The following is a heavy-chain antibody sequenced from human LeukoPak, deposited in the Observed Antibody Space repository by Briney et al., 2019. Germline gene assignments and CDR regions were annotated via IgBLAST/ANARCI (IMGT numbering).Heavy chain of an antibody. CDR3: ARDKGNYYDSSGYYSFDY. Sequence: ASVKVSCKASGYTFTGYYVHWVRQAPGQGLEWMGWINPNSGGTNYAQKFQGRVTMTRDTSISTAYMELSRLRSDDTAVYYCARDKGNYYDSSGYYSFDYWGQGTLVTVSS. CDR1: GYTFTGYY. CDR2: INPNSGGT. J-gene: IGHJ4*02. V-gene: IGHV1-2*02. D-gene: IGHD3-22*01.